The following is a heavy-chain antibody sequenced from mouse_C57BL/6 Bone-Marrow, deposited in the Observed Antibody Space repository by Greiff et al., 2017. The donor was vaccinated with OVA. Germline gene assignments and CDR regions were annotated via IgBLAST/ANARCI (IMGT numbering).Heavy chain of an antibody. CDR2: INPNNGGT. J-gene: IGHJ3*01. CDR1: GYTFTDYN. D-gene: IGHD1-1*01. V-gene: IGHV1-22*01. CDR3: AGYYSGRGFAY. Sequence: EVQLQQSGPELVKPGASVKMSCKASGYTFTDYNMHWVKQSHGKSLEWIGYINPNNGGTSYNQKFKGKATLTVNKSSSTAYMELRSLTSEESAVYYCAGYYSGRGFAYWGQGTLVTVSA.